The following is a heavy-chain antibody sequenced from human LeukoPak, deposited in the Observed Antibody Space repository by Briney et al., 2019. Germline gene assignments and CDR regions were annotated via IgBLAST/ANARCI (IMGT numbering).Heavy chain of an antibody. V-gene: IGHV3-23*01. D-gene: IGHD1-14*01. CDR3: AKSPPGNFDY. CDR1: GFSFSRYA. CDR2: ISNSGSTT. Sequence: PGGSLRLSCVASGFSFSRYAVIWVRQAPGKGLEWVSGISNSGSTTYYADSVKGRFTISRDNSKNTLYLQMNSLRAEDTAVYFCAKSPPGNFDYWGQGTLVTVSS. J-gene: IGHJ4*02.